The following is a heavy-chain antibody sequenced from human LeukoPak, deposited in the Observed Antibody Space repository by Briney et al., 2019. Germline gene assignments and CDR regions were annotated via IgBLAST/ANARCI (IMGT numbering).Heavy chain of an antibody. V-gene: IGHV4-59*01. J-gene: IGHJ4*02. Sequence: SETLFLTCTVSGGSMSDYYWSWIRQPPGKGLEWIGYIYYSGTTNDNPSLKSRVTMSLDTSKNQFSLKLSSVTAADTALHYCARGLGPGGYADYWGQGTLVTVSS. CDR3: ARGLGPGGYADY. D-gene: IGHD5-12*01. CDR2: IYYSGTT. CDR1: GGSMSDYY.